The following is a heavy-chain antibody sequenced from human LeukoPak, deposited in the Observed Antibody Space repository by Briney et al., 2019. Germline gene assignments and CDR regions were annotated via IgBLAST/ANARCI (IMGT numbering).Heavy chain of an antibody. D-gene: IGHD2-15*01. CDR3: AREFFKGCSQGMDV. V-gene: IGHV4-59*11. CDR2: ICDSGDT. Sequence: PAGTLSLSCTASGFSISSHYLSWVRQAPGKGLEWLAYICDSGDTNYNPSVKSRLIISTEKSTNQFSLHLTTMTAADNAVFYCAREFFKGCSQGMDVWGKGTTVIVSS. J-gene: IGHJ6*04. CDR1: GFSISSHY.